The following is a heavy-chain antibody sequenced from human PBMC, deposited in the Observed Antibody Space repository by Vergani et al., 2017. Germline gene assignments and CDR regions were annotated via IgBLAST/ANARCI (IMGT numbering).Heavy chain of an antibody. CDR2: VYFTGST. CDR1: GASINSRYY. Sequence: QVQLQESGPGLVKPSQTLSLTCRVSGASINSRYYWSWVRQPAGKGLQWIGRVYFTGSTNYNPSLGSRVSLSIDTFKNQFSLKLHSVSADDTAVYFCARAEFSTNYYGQSYYFDFWGQGIPVTVSA. D-gene: IGHD3-22*01. V-gene: IGHV4-4*07. CDR3: ARAEFSTNYYGQSYYFDF. J-gene: IGHJ4*02.